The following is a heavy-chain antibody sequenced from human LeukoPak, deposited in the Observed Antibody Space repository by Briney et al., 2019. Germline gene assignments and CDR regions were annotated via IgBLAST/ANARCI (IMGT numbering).Heavy chain of an antibody. D-gene: IGHD3-3*01. CDR3: ARGRYYFEY. J-gene: IGHJ4*02. CDR1: GFTFSNFW. V-gene: IGHV3-7*01. CDR2: IKQDGSEK. Sequence: GGSLRLSCAASGFTFSNFWMSWVRQAPGRGLEWVANIKQDGSEKYYVDSVKGRFTISRDNAKNTLYLQMNNLRAEDTAVYYCARGRYYFEYWGQGTLVTVSS.